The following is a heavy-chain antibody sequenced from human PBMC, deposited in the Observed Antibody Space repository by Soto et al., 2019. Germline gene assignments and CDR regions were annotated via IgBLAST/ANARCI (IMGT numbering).Heavy chain of an antibody. CDR2: HHSDST. V-gene: IGHV4-4*09. Sequence: QVQLQESGPGLVKPSETLSLTCTVSGGSMRGQHWSWIRQPPGKGLEWIGHHSDSTNYNPSLKSRTTTATDTSKTQFSLKLSSLTAADTAVYYCATYTVGEGGRGYWGQGTLVTVSS. CDR1: GGSMRGQH. CDR3: ATYTVGEGGRGY. D-gene: IGHD3-16*01. J-gene: IGHJ4*02.